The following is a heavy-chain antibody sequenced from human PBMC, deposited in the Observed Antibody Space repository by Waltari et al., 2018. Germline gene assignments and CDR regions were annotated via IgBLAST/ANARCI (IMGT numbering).Heavy chain of an antibody. D-gene: IGHD3-10*01. CDR3: ARDKSRSGSYYNVDAFDI. CDR1: GFTFSSYS. CDR2: ISSSSSTI. J-gene: IGHJ3*02. V-gene: IGHV3-48*01. Sequence: EVQLVESGGGLVQPGGSLRLSCAASGFTFSSYSMNWVRQAPGKGLEWVSYISSSSSTIYYADSVKGRFTISRDNAKNSLYLQMNSLRAEDTAVYYCARDKSRSGSYYNVDAFDIWGQGTMVTVSS.